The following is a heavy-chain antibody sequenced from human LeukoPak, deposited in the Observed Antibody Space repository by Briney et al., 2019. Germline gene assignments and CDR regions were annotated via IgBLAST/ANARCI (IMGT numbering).Heavy chain of an antibody. V-gene: IGHV3-30*02. Sequence: GGSLRLSCAASGFTFSSYGMHWVRQAPGKGLEWVAFIRYDGSNKYYADSVKGRFTISRDNSKNTLHLQMNSLRAEDTAVYYCAPQNTIAVAGGGQGTLVTVSS. CDR3: APQNTIAVAG. D-gene: IGHD6-19*01. J-gene: IGHJ4*02. CDR2: IRYDGSNK. CDR1: GFTFSSYG.